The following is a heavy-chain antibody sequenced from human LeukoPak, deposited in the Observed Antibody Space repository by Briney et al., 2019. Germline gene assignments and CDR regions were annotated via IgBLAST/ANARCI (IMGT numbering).Heavy chain of an antibody. Sequence: GGSLRLSCAASGFTVSSNYMSWVRQAPGKGLEWVSAISGSGGSTYYADSVKGRFTISRDNSKNTLYLQMNSLRAEDTAVYYCAKDRRIQLWLGFDYWGQGTLVTVSS. J-gene: IGHJ4*02. V-gene: IGHV3-23*01. D-gene: IGHD5-18*01. CDR2: ISGSGGST. CDR1: GFTVSSNY. CDR3: AKDRRIQLWLGFDY.